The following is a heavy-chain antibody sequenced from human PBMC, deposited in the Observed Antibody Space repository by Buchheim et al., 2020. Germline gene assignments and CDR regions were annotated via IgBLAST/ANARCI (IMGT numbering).Heavy chain of an antibody. J-gene: IGHJ1*01. D-gene: IGHD6-19*01. CDR1: GGSFSGYY. CDR2: INHSGST. Sequence: QVQLQQWGAGLLKPSETLSLTCAVYGGSFSGYYWSWIRQPPGKGLEWIGEINHSGSTNYNPSLKSRVTISVDTSKNQFSLKLSSVTAADTAVYYCARSLKSSGWYSAEYFQHWGQGTL. CDR3: ARSLKSSGWYSAEYFQH. V-gene: IGHV4-34*01.